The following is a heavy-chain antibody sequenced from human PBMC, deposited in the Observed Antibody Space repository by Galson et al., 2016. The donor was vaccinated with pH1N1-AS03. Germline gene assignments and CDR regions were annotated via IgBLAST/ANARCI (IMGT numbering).Heavy chain of an antibody. V-gene: IGHV3-7*01. Sequence: SLRLSCAASGFTFNSYWMTWVRQAPGKGLEWVANIKPDGGDKYYVDSVKGRFTISRDYAKNSLYLQMNSLRVEDTAVYYCARDLNWDNAWGQGTLVTVSS. CDR1: GFTFNSYW. CDR2: IKPDGGDK. J-gene: IGHJ5*02. CDR3: ARDLNWDNA.